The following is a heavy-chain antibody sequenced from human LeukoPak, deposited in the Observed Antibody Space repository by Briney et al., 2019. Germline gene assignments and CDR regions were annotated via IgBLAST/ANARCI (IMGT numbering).Heavy chain of an antibody. CDR1: VGPIGRSSYY. J-gene: IGHJ4*02. D-gene: IGHD2-15*01. Sequence: SETLSLTCTVSVGPIGRSSYYWGWIRQPPGKGLEWIGKIYYNGNTDYNPSLKSRVTISVDTSKNQFSLKLSSVPAADTAVYYCARVAAKTVDYWGQGTLVTVSS. CDR2: IYYNGNT. V-gene: IGHV4-39*07. CDR3: ARVAAKTVDY.